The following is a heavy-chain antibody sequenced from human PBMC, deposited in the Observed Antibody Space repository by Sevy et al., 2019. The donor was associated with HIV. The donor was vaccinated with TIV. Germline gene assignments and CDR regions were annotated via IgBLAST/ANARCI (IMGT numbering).Heavy chain of an antibody. D-gene: IGHD5-12*01. J-gene: IGHJ4*02. V-gene: IGHV3-48*01. CDR3: ASQRGGYERLYYFDS. CDR2: ISDSSATI. Sequence: GGSLRLSCVASGFTYSINWVRQAPGKGLEWVSYISDSSATIHYPDSVKGRFTISRDNAKNSLYLQMNTLRAEDTAVYYCASQRGGYERLYYFDSWGQGTLVTVSS. CDR1: GFTYS.